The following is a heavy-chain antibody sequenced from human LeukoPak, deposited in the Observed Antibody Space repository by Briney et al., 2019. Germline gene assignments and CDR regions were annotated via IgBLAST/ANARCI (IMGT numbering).Heavy chain of an antibody. Sequence: SQTLSLTCTVSGDSITSGDYYWSWIRQPPGKGLEWIGYIYYSGSTYYNPSLKSRVSISVDTSKNQFSLTLNSVTAADTAVYYCAALGDSSGYYEGYFDYWGQGTLVTVSS. CDR2: IYYSGST. D-gene: IGHD3-22*01. V-gene: IGHV4-30-4*01. CDR3: AALGDSSGYYEGYFDY. CDR1: GDSITSGDYY. J-gene: IGHJ4*02.